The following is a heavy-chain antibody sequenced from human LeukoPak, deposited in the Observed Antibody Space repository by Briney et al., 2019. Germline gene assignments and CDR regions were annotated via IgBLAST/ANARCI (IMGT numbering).Heavy chain of an antibody. D-gene: IGHD5-18*01. Sequence: HAGGSLRLSCAASGFTFTSFAIHWVRQAPGKGLEWVAVISYDGSNKYYADSVKGRFTISRDNSKNTLYLQMDSLRAEDTAVYYCARERYSYGYFSFYYYYYGMDVWGQGTTVTVSS. CDR2: ISYDGSNK. V-gene: IGHV3-30-3*01. CDR1: GFTFTSFA. J-gene: IGHJ6*02. CDR3: ARERYSYGYFSFYYYYYGMDV.